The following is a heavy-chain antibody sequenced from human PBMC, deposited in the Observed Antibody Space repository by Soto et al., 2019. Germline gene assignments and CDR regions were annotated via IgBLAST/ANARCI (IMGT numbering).Heavy chain of an antibody. Sequence: GESLKISCKGSGYSFPSYWIGWVRQMPGKGLEWMGIIYPSDSHTRYSPTFQGQVTISVDKSISTAYLQWSSLQASDTAMYYCARQSNLYSDFWSGYQYWGQGTLVTVSS. V-gene: IGHV5-51*01. CDR3: ARQSNLYSDFWSGYQY. D-gene: IGHD3-3*01. J-gene: IGHJ4*02. CDR2: IYPSDSHT. CDR1: GYSFPSYW.